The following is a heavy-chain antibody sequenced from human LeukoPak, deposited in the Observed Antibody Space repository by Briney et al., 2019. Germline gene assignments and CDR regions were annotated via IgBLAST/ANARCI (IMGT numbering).Heavy chain of an antibody. V-gene: IGHV1-69*13. CDR2: IIPIFGTA. D-gene: IGHD6-13*01. Sequence: SVKVSCKASGGTFSSHAISWVRQAPGQGLEWVGGIIPIFGTANYAQKFQGRVTITADESTSTAYMELSSLRSEDTAVYYCARGHSDYFDYWGQGTLVTVSS. J-gene: IGHJ4*02. CDR1: GGTFSSHA. CDR3: ARGHSDYFDY.